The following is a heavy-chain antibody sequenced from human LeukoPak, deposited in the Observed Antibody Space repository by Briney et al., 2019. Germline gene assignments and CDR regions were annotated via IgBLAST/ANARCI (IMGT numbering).Heavy chain of an antibody. J-gene: IGHJ5*02. V-gene: IGHV4-4*07. CDR3: ARDLGRSGSSWYGWFDP. D-gene: IGHD6-13*01. Sequence: PSETLSLTCTVSGGSISSYYWSWIRQPAGKGLEWIGRIYTSGSTNYNPSLKSRVTMSVDTSKNQFSLKLSSVTAADTAVYYCARDLGRSGSSWYGWFDPWGQGTLVTVSS. CDR1: GGSISSYY. CDR2: IYTSGST.